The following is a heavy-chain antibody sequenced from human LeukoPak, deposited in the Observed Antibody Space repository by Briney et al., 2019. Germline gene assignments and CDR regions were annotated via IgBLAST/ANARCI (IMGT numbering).Heavy chain of an antibody. J-gene: IGHJ4*02. CDR3: ARSIAGGGHFDY. CDR2: VWFNENNK. CDR1: GFTFSSYS. Sequence: GGSLRLSCAASGFTFSSYSMNWVRQAPGKGLEWVAVVWFNENNKYYGDSVKGRFAISRDNSKNTLYLQMNGLRAEDTAVYYCARSIAGGGHFDYWGQGTLVTVSS. V-gene: IGHV3-33*08. D-gene: IGHD1-26*01.